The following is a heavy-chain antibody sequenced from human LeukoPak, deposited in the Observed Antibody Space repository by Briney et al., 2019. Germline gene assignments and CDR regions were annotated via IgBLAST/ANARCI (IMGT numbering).Heavy chain of an antibody. CDR2: IKQDGSEK. CDR3: ARGLYCTNGVCYLFDP. CDR1: GFTFSSYW. V-gene: IGHV3-7*01. D-gene: IGHD2-8*01. Sequence: PGGSQRLSCAASGFTFSSYWMSWVRRAPGKGREWLANIKQDGSEKYYVDSVKGRFTISRDNAKNSLYLQMNSLRAEDTAVYYCARGLYCTNGVCYLFDPWGQGTLVTVSS. J-gene: IGHJ5*02.